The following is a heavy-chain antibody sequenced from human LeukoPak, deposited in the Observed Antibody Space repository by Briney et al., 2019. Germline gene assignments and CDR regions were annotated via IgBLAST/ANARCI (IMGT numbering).Heavy chain of an antibody. J-gene: IGHJ4*02. V-gene: IGHV3-53*01. CDR2: IYSGGGT. CDR3: ARAGGLRIAVAPIDC. D-gene: IGHD6-19*01. CDR1: GFTVSSNY. Sequence: GGSLRLPCAASGFTVSSNYMSWVRQAPGKGLEWVSVIYSGGGTFYADSVKGRFTISRDNPKNTLYLQMNSLRAEDTAVYYCARAGGLRIAVAPIDCWGQGTLVTVSS.